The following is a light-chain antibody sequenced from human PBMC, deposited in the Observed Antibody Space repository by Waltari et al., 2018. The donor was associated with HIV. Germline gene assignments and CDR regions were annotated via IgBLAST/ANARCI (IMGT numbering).Light chain of an antibody. CDR3: SSDRSSSTHVV. V-gene: IGLV2-14*01. CDR1: SSDVGGYNY. CDR2: DVS. J-gene: IGLJ2*01. Sequence: QSALTQPASVSGSPGQSITISCTGTSSDVGGYNYVSWYQQHPGKAPKLMIYDVSNRPAGVSNWLSGYKSGNTASLTISGLQAEDEGDYDCSSDRSSSTHVVFGGGTKLTVL.